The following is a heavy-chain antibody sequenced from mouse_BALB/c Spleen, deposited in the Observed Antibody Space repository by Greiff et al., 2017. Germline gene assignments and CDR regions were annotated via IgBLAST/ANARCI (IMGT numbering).Heavy chain of an antibody. V-gene: IGHV5-17*02. CDR2: ISSGSSTI. Sequence: EVKLMESGGGLVQPGGSRKLSCAASGFTFSSFGMHWVRQAPEKGLEWVAYISSGSSTIYYADTVKGRFTISRDNPKNTLFLQMTSLRSEDTAMYYCARRNRYAMDYWGQGTSVTVSS. CDR1: GFTFSSFG. J-gene: IGHJ4*01. CDR3: ARRNRYAMDY. D-gene: IGHD2-1*01.